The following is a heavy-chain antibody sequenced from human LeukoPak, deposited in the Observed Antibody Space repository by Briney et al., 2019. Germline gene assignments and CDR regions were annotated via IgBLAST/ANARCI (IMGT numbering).Heavy chain of an antibody. CDR1: GYTFTSYG. J-gene: IGHJ4*02. D-gene: IGHD2-21*02. Sequence: ASLKVSCKASGYTFTSYGISWVRQAPGQGLEWMGWISAYNGNTNYAQKLQGRVTMTTDTSTSTAYMELRSLRSDDTAVYYCARMYGCGGDCYTPTDFDYWGQGTLVTVSS. V-gene: IGHV1-18*01. CDR2: ISAYNGNT. CDR3: ARMYGCGGDCYTPTDFDY.